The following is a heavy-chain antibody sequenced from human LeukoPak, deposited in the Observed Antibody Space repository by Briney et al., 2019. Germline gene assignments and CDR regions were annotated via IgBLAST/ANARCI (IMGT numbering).Heavy chain of an antibody. V-gene: IGHV3-23*01. D-gene: IGHD2-2*01. J-gene: IGHJ4*02. CDR2: IRGDGGDT. Sequence: GGSLRLSCAASEFIFSNYGMGWVRQAPGKGLEWVSTIRGDGGDTHYADSVKGRFTISRDNSKDTLYMEMKSLRVEDTAVYYCARDVGGSSFFDYWGQGTLVTVSS. CDR3: ARDVGGSSFFDY. CDR1: EFIFSNYG.